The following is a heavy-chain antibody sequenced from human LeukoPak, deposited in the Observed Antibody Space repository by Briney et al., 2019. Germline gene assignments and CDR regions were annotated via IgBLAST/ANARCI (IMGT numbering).Heavy chain of an antibody. J-gene: IGHJ4*02. D-gene: IGHD5-18*01. Sequence: PSETLSLTCTVSGGSISSGGYYWSWIRQHPGKGLEWIGYIYYSGSTYYNPSLKSRVTISVDTSKNQFSLKLSSVTAADTAVYYCARVRGYSQINDYWGQGTLVTVSS. CDR3: ARVRGYSQINDY. CDR1: GGSISSGGYY. CDR2: IYYSGST. V-gene: IGHV4-31*03.